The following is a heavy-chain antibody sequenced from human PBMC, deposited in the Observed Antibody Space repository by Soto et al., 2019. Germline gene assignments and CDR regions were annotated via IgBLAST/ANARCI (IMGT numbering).Heavy chain of an antibody. CDR3: AKDQGPSAGPFDY. J-gene: IGHJ4*02. CDR1: GFTFRSYA. CDR2: ISGSGGST. Sequence: GGSLRLSCAASGFTFRSYARSWVRQAPGKGLEWVSAISGSGGSTYYADSVKGRFTISRDNSKNTLYLQMNSLRAEDTAVYYCAKDQGPSAGPFDYWGQGTLVTVSS. V-gene: IGHV3-23*01. D-gene: IGHD6-13*01.